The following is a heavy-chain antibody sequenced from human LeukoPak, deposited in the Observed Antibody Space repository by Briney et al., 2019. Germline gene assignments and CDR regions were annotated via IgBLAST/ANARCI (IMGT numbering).Heavy chain of an antibody. Sequence: ASVKVSCKASGFTFTNYGISWVRQAPGQGLEWMAWISVDNGNTNYIQKLQGRLTLTTDTSTSTAYMELRNPRSDDTAVYYCARDSWARAYDIDYWGQGTLVTVSS. CDR1: GFTFTNYG. V-gene: IGHV1-18*01. CDR3: ARDSWARAYDIDY. D-gene: IGHD5-12*01. J-gene: IGHJ4*02. CDR2: ISVDNGNT.